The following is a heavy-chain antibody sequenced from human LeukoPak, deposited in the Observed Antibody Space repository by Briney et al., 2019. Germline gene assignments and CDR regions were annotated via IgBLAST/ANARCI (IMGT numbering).Heavy chain of an antibody. D-gene: IGHD1-20*01. CDR1: GGSFSGYH. CDR2: INHSGST. Sequence: SETLSLTCAVYGGSFSGYHWSWIRQPPGKGLEWIGEINHSGSTNYNPSLKSRVTISVDTSKNQFSLKLSSVTAADTAVYYCARGLGYNWNAWFDPWGQGTLVTVSS. CDR3: ARGLGYNWNAWFDP. J-gene: IGHJ5*02. V-gene: IGHV4-34*01.